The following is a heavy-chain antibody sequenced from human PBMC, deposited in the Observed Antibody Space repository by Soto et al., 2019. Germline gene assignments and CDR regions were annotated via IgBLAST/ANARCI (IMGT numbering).Heavy chain of an antibody. V-gene: IGHV6-1*01. J-gene: IGHJ6*02. CDR1: GDSVSSNSAA. CDR2: TYYRSKWYN. Sequence: SQTLSLTCAISGDSVSSNSAAWNWIRQSPSRGLEWLGRTYYRSKWYNDYAVSVKSRITINPDTSKNQFSLQLNSVTPEDTAVYYCARARDYYDFWSGYYTSYYYYYGMDVWGQGTTVTVSS. D-gene: IGHD3-3*01. CDR3: ARARDYYDFWSGYYTSYYYYYGMDV.